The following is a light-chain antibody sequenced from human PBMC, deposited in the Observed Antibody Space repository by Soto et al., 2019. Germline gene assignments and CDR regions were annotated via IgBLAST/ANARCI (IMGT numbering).Light chain of an antibody. CDR1: RSNIGSNS. CDR3: ASWDARLKGYV. J-gene: IGLJ1*01. CDR2: IND. Sequence: QSVLTQPPSVSGTPGQRVIISCPGSRSNIGSNSVNWYQQLPGTAPKLLIYINDQRPSGVPDRFSGSTSGTSVSLAISGLQSEDEADYYCASWDARLKGYVFGTGTKVTVL. V-gene: IGLV1-44*01.